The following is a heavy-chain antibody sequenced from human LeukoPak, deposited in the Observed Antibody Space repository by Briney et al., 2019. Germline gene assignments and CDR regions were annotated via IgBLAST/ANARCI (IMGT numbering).Heavy chain of an antibody. CDR3: ARDQELYSSGYPFFDY. D-gene: IGHD6-19*01. CDR2: INSDGSST. Sequence: GGSLRLSCAASGFTFSSYWMHWVRQAPGKGLVWVSRINSDGSSTSYADSVKGRFTISRDSAKNTLYLQMNSLRAEDTAVYYCARDQELYSSGYPFFDYWGQGTLVTVSS. CDR1: GFTFSSYW. J-gene: IGHJ4*02. V-gene: IGHV3-74*01.